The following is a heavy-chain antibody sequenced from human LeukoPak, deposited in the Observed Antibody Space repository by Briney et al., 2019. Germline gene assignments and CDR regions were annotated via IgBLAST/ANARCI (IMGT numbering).Heavy chain of an antibody. CDR2: MNPNSGNT. Sequence: ASVKVSCKASGYTFTSYDINWVRQAPGQGLEWMGWMNPNSGNTGYAQKFQGRVTMTRNTSISTAYMELSSLRSEDTAVYYCARASFWLPRVNDIWSQGTMVTVSS. J-gene: IGHJ3*02. CDR1: GYTFTSYD. CDR3: ARASFWLPRVNDI. D-gene: IGHD3-9*01. V-gene: IGHV1-8*01.